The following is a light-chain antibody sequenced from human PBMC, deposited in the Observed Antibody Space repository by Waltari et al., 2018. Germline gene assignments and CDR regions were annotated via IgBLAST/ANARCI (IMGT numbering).Light chain of an antibody. Sequence: QSVLTQPPSASGTPGQRVTISCSGTNSNIGSNTVNWYQQVPGTAPKLIINSRNNRPSALPDRFSGSKVGNSASLAISGLESEDETDYFCAAWDDRLNGQVFGGGTQLTVL. CDR3: AAWDDRLNGQV. CDR1: NSNIGSNT. CDR2: SRN. J-gene: IGLJ2*01. V-gene: IGLV1-44*01.